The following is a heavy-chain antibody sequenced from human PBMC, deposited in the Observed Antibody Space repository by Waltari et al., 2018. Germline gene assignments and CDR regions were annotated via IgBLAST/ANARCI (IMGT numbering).Heavy chain of an antibody. CDR1: GCTVSHYW. V-gene: IGHV3-7*03. D-gene: IGHD3-16*01. Sequence: EVQLVESGGGLVQPGGSRRRPGAVCGCTVSHYWMNVVGQTRGKGREWVANIKGDGSKEYYVDSVKGRFTISRDNAKNSVFLQMNSLRVEDTAVYYCARDRNYYDNTYYYDVFDIWGQGTMVTVSS. CDR3: ARDRNYYDNTYYYDVFDI. CDR2: IKGDGSKE. J-gene: IGHJ3*02.